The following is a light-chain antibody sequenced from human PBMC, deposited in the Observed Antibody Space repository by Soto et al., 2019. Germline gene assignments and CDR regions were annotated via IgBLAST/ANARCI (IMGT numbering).Light chain of an antibody. CDR3: QQYDNLPRT. Sequence: DIQMTQSPSSLSASVGDRVTITYQARQDIGNYLTWYQQKPGKDPNLLIYYASNLETGVPSRFSGSVSGTDFTFTISSLQPEDIATYYCQQYDNLPRTFGQGTKLEI. CDR2: YAS. CDR1: QDIGNY. V-gene: IGKV1-33*01. J-gene: IGKJ2*02.